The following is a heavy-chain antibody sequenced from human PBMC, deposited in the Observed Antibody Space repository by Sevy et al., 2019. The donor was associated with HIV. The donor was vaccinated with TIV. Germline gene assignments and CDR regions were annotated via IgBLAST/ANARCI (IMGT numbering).Heavy chain of an antibody. J-gene: IGHJ6*03. CDR3: VKTVHGYYPFYYYYYMDV. Sequence: GGSLRLSCSASGFTFSSYAMHWVRQAPGKGLEYVSAISSNGGSTYYADSVKGRFTISRDNSKNTLYLQMSGLRAEDTAVYYCVKTVHGYYPFYYYYYMDVWGKGTTVTVSS. V-gene: IGHV3-64D*06. D-gene: IGHD3-3*01. CDR1: GFTFSSYA. CDR2: ISSNGGST.